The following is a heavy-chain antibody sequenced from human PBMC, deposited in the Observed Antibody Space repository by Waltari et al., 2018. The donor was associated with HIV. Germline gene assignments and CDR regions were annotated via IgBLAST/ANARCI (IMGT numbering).Heavy chain of an antibody. CDR2: LYNEGRT. CDR1: GFGVSANS. V-gene: IGHV3-53*01. J-gene: IGHJ6*02. Sequence: EVQLVESGGGLVQLGGSLSLSCAASGFGVSANSLSWVRLAPGKGLQWVSVLYNEGRTQYMDSVKGRLTIFRDNSKNALYLQMNSLRVDDTAVYYCARMKRSYGSGQARYFYFGMDVWGQGTTVIVSS. CDR3: ARMKRSYGSGQARYFYFGMDV. D-gene: IGHD3-10*01.